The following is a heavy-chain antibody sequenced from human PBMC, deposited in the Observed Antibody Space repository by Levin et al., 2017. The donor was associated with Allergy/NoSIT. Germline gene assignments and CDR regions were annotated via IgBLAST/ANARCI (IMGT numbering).Heavy chain of an antibody. D-gene: IGHD6-13*01. CDR1: GGSFSGYY. Sequence: PGGSLRLSCAVYGGSFSGYYWSWIRQPPGKGLEWIGEINHSGSTNYNPSLKSRVTISVDTSKNQFSLKLSSVTAADTAVYYCARRDPYSSSWYSGAFDIWGQGTMVTVSS. CDR3: ARRDPYSSSWYSGAFDI. V-gene: IGHV4-34*01. J-gene: IGHJ3*02. CDR2: INHSGST.